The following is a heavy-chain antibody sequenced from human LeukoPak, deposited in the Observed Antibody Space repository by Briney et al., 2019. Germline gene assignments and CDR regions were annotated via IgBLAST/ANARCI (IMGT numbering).Heavy chain of an antibody. Sequence: PGGSLRLSCAASRFTFSNYAMSWVRQAPGKGLEWVSAISGSGGRTHYADSVKGRFTISRDNSKNTLYLQMNSLRAEDTAVYYCAKVDHIMLVVVMSNLCYDYWGQGTLVTVSP. J-gene: IGHJ4*02. D-gene: IGHD3-22*01. CDR3: AKVDHIMLVVVMSNLCYDY. CDR1: RFTFSNYA. CDR2: ISGSGGRT. V-gene: IGHV3-23*01.